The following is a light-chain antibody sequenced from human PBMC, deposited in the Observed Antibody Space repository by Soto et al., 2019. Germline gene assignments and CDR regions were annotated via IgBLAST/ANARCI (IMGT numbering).Light chain of an antibody. CDR2: GAS. V-gene: IGKV3-11*01. CDR1: QSVSSS. Sequence: EIVLTQSPATLSLSPGERATLSCRASQSVSSSLAWYQQKPGQAPRLLIYGASNRATGIPARFSGSGSGTDFTLTISSLEPEDFAVYYCQQRGNWPPTWTFGQGTKVEI. J-gene: IGKJ1*01. CDR3: QQRGNWPPTWT.